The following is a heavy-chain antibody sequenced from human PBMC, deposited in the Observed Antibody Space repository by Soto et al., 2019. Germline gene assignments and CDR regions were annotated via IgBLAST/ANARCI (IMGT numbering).Heavy chain of an antibody. J-gene: IGHJ5*02. CDR1: GGSISSSSYY. D-gene: IGHD2-15*01. Sequence: SETLSLTCTVSGGSISSSSYYWGWIRQPPGKGLEWIGSIYYSGSTYYNPSLKSRVTISVDTSKNQFSLKLSSVTAADTAVYYCARPVVVVAATPGWFDPWGQGTLVTVS. CDR3: ARPVVVVAATPGWFDP. CDR2: IYYSGST. V-gene: IGHV4-39*01.